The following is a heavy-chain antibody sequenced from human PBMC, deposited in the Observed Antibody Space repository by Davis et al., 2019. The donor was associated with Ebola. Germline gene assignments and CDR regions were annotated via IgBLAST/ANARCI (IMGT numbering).Heavy chain of an antibody. J-gene: IGHJ3*02. D-gene: IGHD6-25*01. CDR1: GFTFSSYS. CDR2: ISSSSSYI. Sequence: GESLKISCAASGFTFSSYSMNWVRQAPGKGLEWVSSISSSSSYIYYADSVKGRFTISRDNAKNSLYLQMNSLRAEDTAVYYCARDLPVIAAGDLDAFDIWGQGTMVTVSS. CDR3: ARDLPVIAAGDLDAFDI. V-gene: IGHV3-21*01.